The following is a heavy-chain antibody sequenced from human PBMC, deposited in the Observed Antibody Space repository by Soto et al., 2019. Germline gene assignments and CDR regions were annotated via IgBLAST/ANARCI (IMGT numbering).Heavy chain of an antibody. CDR3: AREGGYYDILTGYPIYYYYYMDV. CDR1: GFTFSSYS. Sequence: GGSLRLSCAASGFTFSSYSMNWVRQAPGKGLEWVSSISSSSSYIYYADSVKGRFTISRDNAKNSLYLQMNSLRAEDTAVYYCAREGGYYDILTGYPIYYYYYMDVWGKGTTVTV. V-gene: IGHV3-21*01. J-gene: IGHJ6*03. CDR2: ISSSSSYI. D-gene: IGHD3-9*01.